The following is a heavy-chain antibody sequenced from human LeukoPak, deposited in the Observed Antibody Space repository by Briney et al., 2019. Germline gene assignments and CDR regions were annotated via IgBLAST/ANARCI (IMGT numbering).Heavy chain of an antibody. V-gene: IGHV3-48*04. CDR2: ISSSGSTI. J-gene: IGHJ6*04. CDR1: GFTFTNAW. D-gene: IGHD3-10*02. CDR3: AELGITMIGGV. Sequence: PGGSLRLSCEASGFTFTNAWMNWVRQAPGKVLEWVSYISSSGSTIYYADSVKGRFTISRDNAKNSLYLQMNSLRAEDTAVYYCAELGITMIGGVWGKGTTVTISS.